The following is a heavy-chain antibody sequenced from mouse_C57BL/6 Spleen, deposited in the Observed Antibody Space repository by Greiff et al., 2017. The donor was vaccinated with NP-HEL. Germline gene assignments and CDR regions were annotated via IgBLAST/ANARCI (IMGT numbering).Heavy chain of an antibody. CDR1: GFPFSSSA. D-gene: IGHD2-1*01. CDR3: ARDKGTGDGNYVDY. CDR2: ISDGGSYT. V-gene: IGHV5-4*01. Sequence: EVKLMESGGGLVKPGGSLKLSCAASGFPFSSSAMSWVRQTPEKRLEWVATISDGGSYTYYPDNVKGRFTISRDNAKNNLYLQMSHLKAEDTAMYYCARDKGTGDGNYVDYWGQGTTLTVSS. J-gene: IGHJ2*01.